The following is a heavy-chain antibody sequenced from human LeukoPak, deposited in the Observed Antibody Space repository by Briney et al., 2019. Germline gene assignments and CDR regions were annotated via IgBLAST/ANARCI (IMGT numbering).Heavy chain of an antibody. CDR1: GFTVRTNY. CDR2: IYSGGST. V-gene: IGHV3-53*01. D-gene: IGHD2-21*02. Sequence: PGGSLRLSCAASGFTVRTNYMSWVRQAPGKGLEWVSVIYSGGSTYYADSVKGRFTISRDNSKNTLYLQMNSLRAEDTAVYYCARVAVVTALRAFDIWGQGTMVTVSS. CDR3: ARVAVVTALRAFDI. J-gene: IGHJ3*02.